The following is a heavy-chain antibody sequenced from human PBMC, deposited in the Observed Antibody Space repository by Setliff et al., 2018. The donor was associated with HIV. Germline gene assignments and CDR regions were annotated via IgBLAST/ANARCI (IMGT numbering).Heavy chain of an antibody. J-gene: IGHJ3*01. CDR3: AKPTSGLYPRAFDL. V-gene: IGHV3-23*01. D-gene: IGHD1-26*01. CDR2: VSPSSIVT. CDR1: GFAFSTFD. Sequence: PGGSLRLSCAASGFAFSTFDMNWVRQTPERGLEWVSAVSPSSIVTYYAESVKGRFTVSRDDSNNMLFLQMSSLGPEDTALYYCAKPTSGLYPRAFDLWGQGTLVTVSS.